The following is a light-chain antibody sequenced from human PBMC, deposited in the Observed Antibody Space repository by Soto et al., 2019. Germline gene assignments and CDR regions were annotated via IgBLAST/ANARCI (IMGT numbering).Light chain of an antibody. CDR2: GAS. CDR1: QSVSSS. V-gene: IGKV3-15*01. Sequence: IVITQSASTLSVSTGERATLSCRASQSVSSSLAWYQQKPGQAPRLLIYGASTRATGIPARFSGSGSGTEFNLTISSLQPEDFATYYCQQYNSYIWTFGQGTKVHIK. CDR3: QQYNSYIWT. J-gene: IGKJ1*01.